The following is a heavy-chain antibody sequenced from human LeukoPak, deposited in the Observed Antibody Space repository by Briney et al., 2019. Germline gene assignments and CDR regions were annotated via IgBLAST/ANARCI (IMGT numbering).Heavy chain of an antibody. Sequence: GESLKISCKVSGYSFTSCCIGWVRQMPGKGLEWMGIIYPGDSGPTYSPPFQGQVTISVDKSINTAYLQWSSLQASDTAMYYCGMSGDRVPLQDDVFDVWGQGTMVTVST. CDR3: GMSGDRVPLQDDVFDV. CDR1: GYSFTSCC. J-gene: IGHJ3*01. CDR2: IYPGDSGP. D-gene: IGHD1-26*01. V-gene: IGHV5-51*01.